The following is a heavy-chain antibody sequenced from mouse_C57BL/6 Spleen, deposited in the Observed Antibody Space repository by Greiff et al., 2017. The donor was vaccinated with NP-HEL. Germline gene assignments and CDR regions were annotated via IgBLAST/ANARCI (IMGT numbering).Heavy chain of an antibody. CDR2: INYDGSST. V-gene: IGHV5-16*01. J-gene: IGHJ2*01. CDR1: GFTFSDYY. D-gene: IGHD1-1*01. Sequence: EVKVVESEGGLVQPGSSMKLSCTASGFTFSDYYMAWVRQVPEKGLEWVANINYDGSSTYYLDSLKSRFIISRDNAKNILYLQMSSLKSEDTATYYCARDDGSSSFDYWGQGTTRTVSS. CDR3: ARDDGSSSFDY.